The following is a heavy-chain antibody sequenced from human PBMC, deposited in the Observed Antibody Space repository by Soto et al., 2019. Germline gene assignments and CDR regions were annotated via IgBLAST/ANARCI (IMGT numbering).Heavy chain of an antibody. J-gene: IGHJ6*02. D-gene: IGHD3-10*01. CDR3: ARDLHGHGDYYYGMDV. CDR1: GFTFSSYA. V-gene: IGHV3-30-3*01. Sequence: QVQLVESGGGVVQPGRSLRLSCAASGFTFSSYAMHWVRQAPGKGLEWVAVISYDGSNKYYADSVKGRFTISRDNSKNTLYLQMNSLRAEDTGVYYCARDLHGHGDYYYGMDVWGQGTTVTVSS. CDR2: ISYDGSNK.